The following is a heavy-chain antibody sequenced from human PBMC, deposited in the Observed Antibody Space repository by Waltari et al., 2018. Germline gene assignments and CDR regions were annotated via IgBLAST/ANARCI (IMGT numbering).Heavy chain of an antibody. V-gene: IGHV1-2*04. CDR3: AVIEYSSLPPVDY. D-gene: IGHD6-19*01. J-gene: IGHJ4*02. Sequence: QVQLVQSGAEEQKPGASVKVSCKASGYTFSAYYMPWVRPAPGQGLEWMGWINPNSGDTNYAQKFQGWVTMTRDTSIDTAYMELSRLRSDDTAVYYCAVIEYSSLPPVDYWGQGTPVTVSS. CDR2: INPNSGDT. CDR1: GYTFSAYY.